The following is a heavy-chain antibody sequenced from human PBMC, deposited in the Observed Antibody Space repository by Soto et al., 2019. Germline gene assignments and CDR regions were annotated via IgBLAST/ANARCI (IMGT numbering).Heavy chain of an antibody. CDR1: GFTFNKYG. CDR3: VRDADRPHNGLDL. J-gene: IGHJ3*01. CDR2: IVKDGSKQ. V-gene: IGHV3-33*04. D-gene: IGHD2-8*01. Sequence: QVQLVESGGDVVQPGRSLRLSCAASGFTFNKYGMQWFRQAPGKRLEWLAVIVKDGSKQQYGDSAKDRFTISRDNSKNTVYLQINSLRVEDPAVYYCVRDADRPHNGLDLWGQGTMVTVSS.